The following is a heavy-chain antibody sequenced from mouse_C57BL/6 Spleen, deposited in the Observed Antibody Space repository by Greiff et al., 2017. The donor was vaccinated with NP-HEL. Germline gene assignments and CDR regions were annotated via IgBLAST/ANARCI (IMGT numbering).Heavy chain of an antibody. CDR2: ISGGGGDT. CDR1: GFTFSSYT. CDR3: ARQESPDYYGSSFFDY. J-gene: IGHJ2*01. V-gene: IGHV5-9*01. Sequence: EVQVVESGGGLVKPGGSLKLSCAASGFTFSSYTMSWVRQTPEKRLEWVATISGGGGDTYYPDSVKGRFTISRDNAKNTLYLQMSSLRSEDTALYYCARQESPDYYGSSFFDYWGQGTTHTVSS. D-gene: IGHD1-1*01.